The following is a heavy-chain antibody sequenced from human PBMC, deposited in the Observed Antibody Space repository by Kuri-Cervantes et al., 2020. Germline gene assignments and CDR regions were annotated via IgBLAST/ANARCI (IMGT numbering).Heavy chain of an antibody. V-gene: IGHV1-2*04. CDR2: INPNSGGT. Sequence: SVKVSCKASGYTFTGYYMHWVRQAPGQGLEWMGWINPNSGGTNYAQKFQGWVTMTRDTSISTAYMELSRLRSDDTAVYYCAREGAVAGPGFDPWGQGTLVTVSS. CDR3: AREGAVAGPGFDP. J-gene: IGHJ5*02. D-gene: IGHD6-19*01. CDR1: GYTFTGYY.